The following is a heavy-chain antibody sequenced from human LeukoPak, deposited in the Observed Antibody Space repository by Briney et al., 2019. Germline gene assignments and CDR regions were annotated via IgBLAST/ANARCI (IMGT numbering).Heavy chain of an antibody. V-gene: IGHV3-21*01. Sequence: PGGSLRLSCAASGFTFSSYSMNWVRQAPGKGLEWVSSISSSSSYIYYADSVKGRFTISRDNAKNSLYLQMNSLRAEDTAVYYCAKGRREVATPAYYMDVWGKGTTVTVSS. CDR3: AKGRREVATPAYYMDV. J-gene: IGHJ6*03. CDR1: GFTFSSYS. CDR2: ISSSSSYI. D-gene: IGHD5-12*01.